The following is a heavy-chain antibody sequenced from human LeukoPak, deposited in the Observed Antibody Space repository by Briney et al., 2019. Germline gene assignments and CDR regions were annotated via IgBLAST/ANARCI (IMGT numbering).Heavy chain of an antibody. CDR3: AKDRTTVTGYYYYGMDV. D-gene: IGHD4-17*01. CDR1: GFTFSSYA. Sequence: GGSLRLSCAASGFTFSSYAMSWVRQAPGKGLEWVSAISGSGGSTYYADSVKGRFTISRDNSKNTLYLQMNSLRAEDTAVYYCAKDRTTVTGYYYYGMDVWGQGTTVTVSS. J-gene: IGHJ6*02. V-gene: IGHV3-23*01. CDR2: ISGSGGST.